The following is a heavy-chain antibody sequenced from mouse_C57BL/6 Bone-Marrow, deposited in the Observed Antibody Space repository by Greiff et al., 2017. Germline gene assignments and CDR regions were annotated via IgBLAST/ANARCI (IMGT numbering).Heavy chain of an antibody. D-gene: IGHD4-1*01. CDR1: GYAFSSYW. CDR3: ARDWDDIDY. J-gene: IGHJ4*01. V-gene: IGHV1-80*01. Sequence: VQLQQSGAELVRPGASVKISCKASGYAFSSYWMHWVKQRPGKGLEWIGQIYPGDGDTNYNGKFKGKATLTVDKSSSTAYMQLSSLTSEDSAVYYCARDWDDIDYWGQGTTVTVAS. CDR2: IYPGDGDT.